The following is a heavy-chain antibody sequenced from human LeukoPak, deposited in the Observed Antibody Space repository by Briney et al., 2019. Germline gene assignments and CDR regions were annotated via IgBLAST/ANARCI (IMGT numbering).Heavy chain of an antibody. Sequence: GGSLRLSCAASVFTFSDYYMSWIRQAPGKGLEWVSYISSSGSTIYYADSVKGRFTISRDNAKNSLYLQMNSLRAEDTAVYYCARDRYGDYGYYYYYYGMDVWGQGTTVTVSS. CDR1: VFTFSDYY. CDR3: ARDRYGDYGYYYYYYGMDV. J-gene: IGHJ6*01. V-gene: IGHV3-11*01. CDR2: ISSSGSTI. D-gene: IGHD4-17*01.